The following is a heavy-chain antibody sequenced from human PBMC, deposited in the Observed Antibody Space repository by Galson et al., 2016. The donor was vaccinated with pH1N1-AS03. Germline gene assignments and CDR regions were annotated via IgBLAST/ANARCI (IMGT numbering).Heavy chain of an antibody. CDR3: AKDYGLGDN. D-gene: IGHD4-17*01. Sequence: SLRLSCVASGFSFGDHYMAWVRQAPGKGLEWVSTISNSGGTSYYPDSVKGRFTVSRDNSKNTLYLQMNGLRADDTAVYYCAKDYGLGDNWGQGTLVTVSS. J-gene: IGHJ4*02. CDR2: ISNSGGTS. V-gene: IGHV3-23*01. CDR1: GFSFGDHY.